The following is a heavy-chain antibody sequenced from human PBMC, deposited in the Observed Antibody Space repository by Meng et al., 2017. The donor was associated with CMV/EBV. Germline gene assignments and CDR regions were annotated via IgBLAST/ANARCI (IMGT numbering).Heavy chain of an antibody. Sequence: GESLKISCAASGFTFSSYGMHWVRQAPGKGLEWVAFIRYDGSNKYYADSVKGRFTISRDNSKNTLYLQMNSLRAEDTAVYYCAKDKGQAASNWFDPWGQGTLVTVSS. CDR2: IRYDGSNK. CDR3: AKDKGQAASNWFDP. CDR1: GFTFSSYG. D-gene: IGHD6-13*01. J-gene: IGHJ5*02. V-gene: IGHV3-30*02.